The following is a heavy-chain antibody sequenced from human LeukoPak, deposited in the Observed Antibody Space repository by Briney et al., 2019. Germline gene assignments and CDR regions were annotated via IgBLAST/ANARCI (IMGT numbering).Heavy chain of an antibody. V-gene: IGHV1-69*01. CDR3: ARTLGATTVVTPDYYFDY. Sequence: SVNVPCQGSGGTFSCYALSRVRQAPGQGLEWMGGIIPIFSTANYAQKFQGRVTITADESTSTAYMELSSLRSEDTAVYYGARTLGATTVVTPDYYFDYWGQGTLVTVSS. CDR2: IIPIFSTA. J-gene: IGHJ4*02. CDR1: GGTFSCYA. D-gene: IGHD4-23*01.